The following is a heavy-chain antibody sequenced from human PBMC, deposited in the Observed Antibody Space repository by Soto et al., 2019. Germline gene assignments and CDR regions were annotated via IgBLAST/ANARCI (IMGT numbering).Heavy chain of an antibody. CDR2: IYWNDDK. J-gene: IGHJ3*02. Sequence: SGPTLVNPTQTLTLTCTFSGFSLSTRAVGVGWIRQPPGKALEWLALIYWNDDKRYSPSLKNRLTITKDTSKNHVVLTMANMDPVGTATYYCAHRHDLRAFDIWGQGTMVTVS. D-gene: IGHD3-16*01. V-gene: IGHV2-5*01. CDR1: GFSLSTRAVG. CDR3: AHRHDLRAFDI.